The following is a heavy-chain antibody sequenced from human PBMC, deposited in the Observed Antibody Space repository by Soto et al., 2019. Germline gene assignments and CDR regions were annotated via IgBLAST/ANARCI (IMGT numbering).Heavy chain of an antibody. Sequence: QITLKESXPTLVKPTQTLTLTCTFSGFSLNTNAVGVAWIRQPPGKALEWLALLYWDEDKRYSPSLKSRLTITTDTSKNQVALTMTNMDPEDTATYYCAHRRVRDSSGENFDSWGQGTLVTVSS. D-gene: IGHD6-19*01. CDR1: GFSLNTNAVG. V-gene: IGHV2-5*02. CDR2: LYWDEDK. CDR3: AHRRVRDSSGENFDS. J-gene: IGHJ4*02.